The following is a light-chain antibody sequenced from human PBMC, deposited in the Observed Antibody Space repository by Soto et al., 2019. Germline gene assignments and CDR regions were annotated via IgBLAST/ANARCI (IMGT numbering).Light chain of an antibody. J-gene: IGKJ2*01. CDR1: QSVSSSY. CDR3: QPYGSSPRT. V-gene: IGKV3-20*01. Sequence: EIVLTQSPGTLSLSPGERATLSCRASQSVSSSYLAWYQQKPGQAPRLLIYCASSRATGITDRFSGSGSGTDFTLTISRLEPEDFAAYDCQPYGSSPRTFGQGPKLEIK. CDR2: CAS.